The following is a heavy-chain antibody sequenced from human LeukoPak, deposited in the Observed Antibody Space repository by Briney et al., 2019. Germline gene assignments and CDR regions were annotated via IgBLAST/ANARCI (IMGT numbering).Heavy chain of an antibody. J-gene: IGHJ4*02. CDR2: ISYDGSNK. CDR1: GFTFSSYG. V-gene: IGHV3-30*03. D-gene: IGHD5-18*01. Sequence: PGGSLRLSCAASGFTFSSYGMHWVRQAPGKGLEWVAVISYDGSNKYYADSVKGRFTISRDNSKNTLYLQMNSLRAEDTAVYYCARGGYGSSWGQGTLVTVSS. CDR3: ARGGYGSS.